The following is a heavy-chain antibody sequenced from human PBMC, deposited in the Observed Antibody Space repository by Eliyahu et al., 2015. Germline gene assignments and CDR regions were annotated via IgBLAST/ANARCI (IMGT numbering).Heavy chain of an antibody. CDR1: GGXXSXSXYY. CDR3: ARPPSRPFGYDAFDI. Sequence: QLQLQESGPGLVKPSETXSLTCTXSGGXXSXSXYYWGWIRQPPGKGLEGIGSIYYSGSTYYNPSLKSRVTISVDTSKNQFSLKLSSVTAADTAVYYCARPPSRPFGYDAFDIWGQGTMVTVSS. V-gene: IGHV4-39*01. D-gene: IGHD2-2*01. J-gene: IGHJ3*02. CDR2: IYYSGST.